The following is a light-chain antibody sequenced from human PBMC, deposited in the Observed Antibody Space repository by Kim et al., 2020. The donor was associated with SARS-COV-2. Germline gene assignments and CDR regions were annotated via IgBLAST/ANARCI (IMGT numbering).Light chain of an antibody. Sequence: GQLITISCTGTSSDVGNYDYVSWYQQHPGKAPKLMIYDVTKRPSGVSHRFSGSKSGNTASLTISGLQAEDGADYYCSSYTASSTWVFGGGTKVTVL. CDR1: SSDVGNYDY. CDR3: SSYTASSTWV. CDR2: DVT. V-gene: IGLV2-14*04. J-gene: IGLJ3*02.